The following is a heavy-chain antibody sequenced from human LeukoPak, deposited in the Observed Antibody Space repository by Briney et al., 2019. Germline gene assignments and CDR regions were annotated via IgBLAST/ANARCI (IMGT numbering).Heavy chain of an antibody. V-gene: IGHV4-59*01. CDR1: GGSISSYY. Sequence: SETLSLTCTVSGGSISSYYWSWIRQPPGKGLEWIGYIYYSGSTNYNPSLKSRLTISVDTSKNQFSLKLSSVTAADTAVYYCARGYHDSSGYRSDIWGQGTMVTVSS. D-gene: IGHD3-22*01. CDR2: IYYSGST. CDR3: ARGYHDSSGYRSDI. J-gene: IGHJ3*02.